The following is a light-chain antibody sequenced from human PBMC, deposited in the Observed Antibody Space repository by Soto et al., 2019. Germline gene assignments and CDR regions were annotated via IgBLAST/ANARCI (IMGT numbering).Light chain of an antibody. CDR1: SSDVGDYNY. Sequence: QSALTQPPSASGSPGQSVTISCTGTSSDVGDYNYVSWYQQHPGKAPKLMIYEVNKRPSGVPDRFSGSKSGNTASLTVSGLQAEDVADYYCSSYAGNNNLVFGGGTKVTVL. J-gene: IGLJ3*02. V-gene: IGLV2-8*01. CDR3: SSYAGNNNLV. CDR2: EVN.